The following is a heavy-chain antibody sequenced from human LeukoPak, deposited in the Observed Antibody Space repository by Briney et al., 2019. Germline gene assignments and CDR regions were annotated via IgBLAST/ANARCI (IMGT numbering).Heavy chain of an antibody. CDR1: GGTLKNYG. CDR3: ARGPIATRRFDS. Sequence: SVKVSCKATGGTLKNYGVSWVRQAHGQGFEWMGEIIPIFRSTDYAQKFQGRVTITTDESTTTASMELSSLKSEDTAVYYCARGPIATRRFDSWGQGTLVTVSS. CDR2: IIPIFRST. D-gene: IGHD1-1*01. J-gene: IGHJ4*02. V-gene: IGHV1-69*05.